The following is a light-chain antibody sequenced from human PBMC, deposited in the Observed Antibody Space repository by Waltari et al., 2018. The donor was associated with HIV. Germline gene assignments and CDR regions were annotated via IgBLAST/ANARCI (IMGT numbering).Light chain of an antibody. CDR2: GAS. Sequence: EIVLTQSPGILSLSPGERATLSCRASQSVSSNYLAWYHQKPGQAPRLLIYGASNRATGIPDRFGGSGSGTDFTLTISGLEPEDFAVYYCQQYGSSPRTFGQGTKLEIK. CDR3: QQYGSSPRT. CDR1: QSVSSNY. V-gene: IGKV3-20*01. J-gene: IGKJ2*02.